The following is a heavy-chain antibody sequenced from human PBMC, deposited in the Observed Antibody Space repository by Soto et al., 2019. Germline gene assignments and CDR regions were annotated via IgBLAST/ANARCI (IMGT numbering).Heavy chain of an antibody. CDR2: IYYSGST. Sequence: QVQLQESGPGLVKPSQTLSLTCTVSGASISIGEYYWSWVRQPPGKGLEWIAYIYYSGSTYYNPSLKSRVYISVDTSKNQFSLKLSSVTAADTAVYYCARVGKHPIRFDTWGQGTLVTVSS. CDR3: ARVGKHPIRFDT. CDR1: GASISIGEYY. V-gene: IGHV4-30-4*01. J-gene: IGHJ5*02.